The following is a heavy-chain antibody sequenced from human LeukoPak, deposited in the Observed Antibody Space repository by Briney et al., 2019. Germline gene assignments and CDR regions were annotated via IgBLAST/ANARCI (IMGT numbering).Heavy chain of an antibody. CDR3: ARAYDYVWGSYRSENRFDP. CDR1: GGSISSYY. J-gene: IGHJ5*02. CDR2: IYYSGST. D-gene: IGHD3-16*02. Sequence: PSETLSLTCTASGGSISSYYWSWIRQPPGKGLEWIGYIYYSGSTNYNPSLKSRVTISVDTSKNQFSLKLSSVTAADTAVYYCARAYDYVWGSYRSENRFDPWGQGTLVTVSS. V-gene: IGHV4-59*01.